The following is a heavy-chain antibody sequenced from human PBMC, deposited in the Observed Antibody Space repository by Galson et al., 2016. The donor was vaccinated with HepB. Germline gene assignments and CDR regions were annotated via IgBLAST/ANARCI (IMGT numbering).Heavy chain of an antibody. V-gene: IGHV3-30*04. CDR2: VSYDGRYK. CDR1: GFSFSNYA. D-gene: IGHD3-3*01. CDR3: ARVHTLVTIFGDYGMDV. J-gene: IGHJ6*02. Sequence: SLRLSCAASGFSFSNYAMHWVRQAPGKGLECVAIVSYDGRYKYYADSVKGRFTISRDNSKNTLYLQMNSLRADDTALYYCARVHTLVTIFGDYGMDVWGQGTTVTVSS.